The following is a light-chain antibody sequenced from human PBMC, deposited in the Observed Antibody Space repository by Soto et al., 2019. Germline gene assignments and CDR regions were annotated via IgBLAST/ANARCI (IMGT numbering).Light chain of an antibody. CDR1: QSVSSY. CDR3: QQRSNWPSLT. CDR2: DAS. J-gene: IGKJ4*01. V-gene: IGKV3-11*01. Sequence: EIVLTQSPPTLSLSPGERATLSCRASQSVSSYLAWYQQKPGQAPRLLIYDASNRATGIPARFSGSGSGTDFTLTISSLEPEDFAVYYCQQRSNWPSLTFGGGTKVDIK.